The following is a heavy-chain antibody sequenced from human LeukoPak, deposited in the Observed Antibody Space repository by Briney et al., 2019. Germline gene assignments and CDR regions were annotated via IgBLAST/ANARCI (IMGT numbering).Heavy chain of an antibody. CDR1: GFTFSSYS. Sequence: GGSLRLSCAASGFTFSSYSMNWVRQAPGKGLEWVSGISWNSGSIGYADSVKGRFTISRDNAKNSLYLQMNSLRAEDTALYYCAKDIRTVAGRYEFDYWGQGTLVTVSS. J-gene: IGHJ4*02. V-gene: IGHV3-9*01. D-gene: IGHD6-19*01. CDR2: ISWNSGSI. CDR3: AKDIRTVAGRYEFDY.